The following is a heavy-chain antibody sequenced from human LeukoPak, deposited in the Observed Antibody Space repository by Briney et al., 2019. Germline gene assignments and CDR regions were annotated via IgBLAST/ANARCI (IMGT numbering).Heavy chain of an antibody. J-gene: IGHJ6*02. Sequence: GGSLRLSCAASGFTFNTYSLIWVRQAPGKGLEWVSSISGSSTYIFYAESVKGRFTISRDNAKNSLYLQMNSLRGEDTAVYYCARDAIPNNYYYGMDVWGQGTTVTVSS. D-gene: IGHD2-21*01. CDR1: GFTFNTYS. V-gene: IGHV3-21*01. CDR3: ARDAIPNNYYYGMDV. CDR2: ISGSSTYI.